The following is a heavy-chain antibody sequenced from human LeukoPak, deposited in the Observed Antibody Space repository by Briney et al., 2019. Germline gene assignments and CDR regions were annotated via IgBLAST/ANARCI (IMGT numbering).Heavy chain of an antibody. CDR2: MRNSGDLT. CDR1: GFTFSTHS. CDR3: ASSKWNNVGDLVY. J-gene: IGHJ4*02. Sequence: GGSLRLSCAASGFTFSTHSMNWVRQAPGKGLEWVSYMRNSGDLTYYEDSVKGRFTISRDNAKSSLYLQMNSLRAEDTAEYYCASSKWNNVGDLVYWGQGTLVTVTP. D-gene: IGHD1/OR15-1a*01. V-gene: IGHV3-48*01.